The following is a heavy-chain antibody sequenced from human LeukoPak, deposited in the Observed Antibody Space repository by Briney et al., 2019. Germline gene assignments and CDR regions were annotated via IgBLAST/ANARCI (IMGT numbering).Heavy chain of an antibody. J-gene: IGHJ5*02. CDR1: GGSINSGLYY. CDR3: ARVAGYLPTRWFDP. Sequence: SETLSLTCTVSGGSINSGLYYWSWIRQPAGKGLEWIGRIYTSGSTNYNPSLKSRVTISADTSKNQFSLKLSSVTAADTAVYYCARVAGYLPTRWFDPWGQGTHVTVSS. CDR2: IYTSGST. V-gene: IGHV4-61*02. D-gene: IGHD6-25*01.